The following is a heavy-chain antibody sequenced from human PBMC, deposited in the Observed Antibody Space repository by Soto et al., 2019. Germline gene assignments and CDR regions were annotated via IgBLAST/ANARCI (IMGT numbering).Heavy chain of an antibody. CDR3: ARGFILGGYCSSTSCYAFDY. V-gene: IGHV3-9*01. J-gene: IGHJ4*02. CDR1: GFTFDDFA. Sequence: GGSLRLSCAASGFTFDDFAMHWVRQAPGKGLEWVSGISWNSGSIGYADSVKGRFTISRDNAKNSLYLQMNSLRAEDTALYYCARGFILGGYCSSTSCYAFDYWGQGTLVTVSS. CDR2: ISWNSGSI. D-gene: IGHD2-2*01.